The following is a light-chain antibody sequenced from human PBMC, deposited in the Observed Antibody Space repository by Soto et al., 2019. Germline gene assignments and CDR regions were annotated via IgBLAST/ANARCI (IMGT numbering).Light chain of an antibody. Sequence: QTVVTQEPSFSVSPGRPITLTCGLRSGSVSTSYYPSWYQQTPGQAPRTLIYSTNTRSSGVPDRFSGSILGNKAALTITGAQADDESDYYCVLYMGSGLWVFGGGTKLTVL. CDR3: VLYMGSGLWV. CDR1: SGSVSTSYY. CDR2: STN. V-gene: IGLV8-61*01. J-gene: IGLJ3*02.